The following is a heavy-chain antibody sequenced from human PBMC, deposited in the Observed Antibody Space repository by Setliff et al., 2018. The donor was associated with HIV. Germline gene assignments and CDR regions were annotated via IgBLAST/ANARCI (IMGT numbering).Heavy chain of an antibody. D-gene: IGHD3-10*01. CDR3: ARVKSIKTTLVRLWPRFDR. V-gene: IGHV4-34*01. J-gene: IGHJ5*02. CDR2: IDDSGSI. Sequence: TLSLTCAVYTESLTRYDWAWIRQSPEKGLEWIGEIDDSGSIIYNPSLQSRVTMSVDTSKNQFSLKVRSLTAADTGLYYCARVKSIKTTLVRLWPRFDRWGQGTQVTVSS. CDR1: TESLTRYD.